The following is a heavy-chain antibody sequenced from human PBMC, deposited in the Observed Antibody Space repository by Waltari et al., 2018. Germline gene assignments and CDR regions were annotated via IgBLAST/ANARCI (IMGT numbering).Heavy chain of an antibody. CDR3: SRQVLGYCTSAACRRLES. V-gene: IGHV4-38-2*01. D-gene: IGHD2-2*03. CDR1: GYAVNSGFY. CDR2: IYHDGMT. Sequence: QVQLQESGPGLVKSSETLSLTSVVSGYAVNSGFYWGWIPQAPGTGLDWVATIYHDGMTFYNPSLKSRLSVSMDTSKNQISLTLKSVTAADTALYYCSRQVLGYCTSAACRRLESWGQGTLVTVSS. J-gene: IGHJ4*02.